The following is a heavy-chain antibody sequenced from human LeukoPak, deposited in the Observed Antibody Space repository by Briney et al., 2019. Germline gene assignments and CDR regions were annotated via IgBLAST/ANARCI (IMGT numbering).Heavy chain of an antibody. J-gene: IGHJ3*02. CDR3: ARPAPPGGIVYGFHI. CDR2: ISYDGNFR. V-gene: IGHV3-30*04. Sequence: PGGSLRLSCAASGFIFSTFAMHWVRQAPGKGLEWVALISYDGNFRNYAESVKGLFTISRDNSKNTVHLQMNSLGAEDTAVYYCARPAPPGGIVYGFHIWGQGTMVTVSS. CDR1: GFIFSTFA. D-gene: IGHD3-16*02.